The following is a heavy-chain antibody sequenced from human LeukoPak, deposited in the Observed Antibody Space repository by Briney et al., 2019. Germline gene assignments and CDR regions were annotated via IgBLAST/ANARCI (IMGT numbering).Heavy chain of an antibody. V-gene: IGHV3-48*03. J-gene: IGHJ4*02. Sequence: GGSLRLSCVASGFPFSSYEMNWVRQAPGKGLEWVSYISGSGSSIYYADSVKGRFTISRDNARDSLYLQMNSLRAEDTAVYYCARGHNDYWGQGTLVTVSS. CDR2: ISGSGSSI. CDR3: ARGHNDY. CDR1: GFPFSSYE.